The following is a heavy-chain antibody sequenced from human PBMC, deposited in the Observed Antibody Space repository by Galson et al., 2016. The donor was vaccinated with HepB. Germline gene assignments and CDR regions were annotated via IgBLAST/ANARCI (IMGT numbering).Heavy chain of an antibody. CDR3: ARHTRLYSYGLPDY. J-gene: IGHJ4*02. D-gene: IGHD5-18*01. Sequence: ETLSLTCTVSGGSISIISYYRGWIRQPPGKGLEWIGTVYYSGSTYYNPSLKSRLTISVDTSKNQFSLKLRSVTAADTAMYYCARHTRLYSYGLPDYWGQGTLVTVSS. V-gene: IGHV4-39*01. CDR1: GGSISIISYY. CDR2: VYYSGST.